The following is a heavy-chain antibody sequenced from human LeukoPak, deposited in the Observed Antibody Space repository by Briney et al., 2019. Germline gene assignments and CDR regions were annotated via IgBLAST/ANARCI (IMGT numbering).Heavy chain of an antibody. D-gene: IGHD2-2*01. CDR1: GYTFTGYY. V-gene: IGHV1-2*02. Sequence: GGSVKVSCKASGYTFTGYYMHWVRQAPGQGLDWMGWMNPNSGGTNYAQKFQGRVTMTRDTSISTAYMELSRLRSDDTAVYYCARSGFSWYRLLWGYWGQGTLVTVSS. CDR3: ARSGFSWYRLLWGY. CDR2: MNPNSGGT. J-gene: IGHJ4*02.